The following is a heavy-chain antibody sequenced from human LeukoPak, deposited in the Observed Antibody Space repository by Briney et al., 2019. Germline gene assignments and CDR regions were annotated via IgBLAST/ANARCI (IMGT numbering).Heavy chain of an antibody. CDR1: GGSISSYY. V-gene: IGHV4-4*07. CDR2: IYSTGST. CDR3: ARQIASAGTAGFDF. J-gene: IGHJ4*02. D-gene: IGHD6-13*01. Sequence: SETLSLTCTVSGGSISSYYWSWIRQPAGKGLEWIGRIYSTGSTNYNPSLKSRVTMSVNTSKNQFSLRLRSVTAADTAVYYCARQIASAGTAGFDFWGQGALVTVSS.